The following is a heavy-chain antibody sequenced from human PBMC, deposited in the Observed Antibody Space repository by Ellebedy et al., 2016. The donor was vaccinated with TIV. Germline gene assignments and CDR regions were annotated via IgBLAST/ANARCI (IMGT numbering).Heavy chain of an antibody. CDR2: ISGYKDST. J-gene: IGHJ4*02. Sequence: AASVKVSCKASGYTFNSYGMTWVRQAPGQGPERMGWISGYKDSTKYAQKFQGRVTMTTDTSTSTAYMELRSLRSDDTDVYYCATASGSSFADYFGAWGQGTLVTVSS. CDR3: ATASGSSFADYFGA. D-gene: IGHD3-10*01. CDR1: GYTFNSYG. V-gene: IGHV1-18*01.